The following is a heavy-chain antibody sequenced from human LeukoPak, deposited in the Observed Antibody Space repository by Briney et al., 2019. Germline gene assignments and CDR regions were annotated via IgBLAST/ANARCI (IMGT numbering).Heavy chain of an antibody. D-gene: IGHD6-13*01. CDR1: GFTFSSYA. J-gene: IGHJ6*03. CDR3: ANLQYSSRDYYYMDV. V-gene: IGHV3-23*01. CDR2: ISGSGGST. Sequence: SGGSLRLSCAASGFTFSSYAMSWVRQAPGKGLEWVSAISGSGGSTYYADSVKGRFTISRDNSKNTLYLQMNSLRAEDTAVYYCANLQYSSRDYYYMDVWGKGTTVTVSS.